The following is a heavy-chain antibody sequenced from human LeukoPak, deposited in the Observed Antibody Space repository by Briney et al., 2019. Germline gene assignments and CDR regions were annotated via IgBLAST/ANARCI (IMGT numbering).Heavy chain of an antibody. J-gene: IGHJ6*03. D-gene: IGHD2-8*01. CDR2: IQYHGSSE. CDR1: GFTFSTYS. CDR3: AKDRCSNGIGCYYYYMDV. V-gene: IGHV3-30*02. Sequence: GGSLRLSCAASGFTFSTYSMNWVSQAPGKGLEWGAYIQYHGSSETYAHSVKGRLRIYRDSSKNILYLQMNSLRAEDTAVYYCAKDRCSNGIGCYYYYMDVWGKGTTVTISS.